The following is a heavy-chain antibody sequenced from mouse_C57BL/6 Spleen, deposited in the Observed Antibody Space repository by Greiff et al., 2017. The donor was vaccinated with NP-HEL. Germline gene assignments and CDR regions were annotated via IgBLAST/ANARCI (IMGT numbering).Heavy chain of an antibody. Sequence: QVQLQQPGAELVKPGASVKMSCKASGYTFTSYWITWVKQRPGQGLEWIGDIYPGSGSTNYNEKFKSKATLTVDTSSSTAYMQLSSLTSADSAVYYCAKCYYDDDRWYFDVWGTGTTVTVAS. CDR3: AKCYYDDDRWYFDV. D-gene: IGHD2-4*01. J-gene: IGHJ1*03. CDR1: GYTFTSYW. V-gene: IGHV1-55*01. CDR2: IYPGSGST.